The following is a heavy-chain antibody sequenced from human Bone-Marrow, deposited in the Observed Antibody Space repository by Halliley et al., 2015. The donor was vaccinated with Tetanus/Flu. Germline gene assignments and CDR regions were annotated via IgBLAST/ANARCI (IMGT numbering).Heavy chain of an antibody. CDR1: GYSFTDHY. J-gene: IGHJ3*01. CDR3: AKAIAGRLDVFDV. V-gene: IGHV1-2*02. D-gene: IGHD6-6*01. Sequence: QVQLVQSGAEVKKPGASVKVSCKASGYSFTDHYIHWVRQAPGHGPEWMGWINPKTGGISYAQRFDGRVTMTRDTSITTVYMELSRLTSGDTAVYYCAKAIAGRLDVFDVWGQGTMVTVSS. CDR2: INPKTGGI.